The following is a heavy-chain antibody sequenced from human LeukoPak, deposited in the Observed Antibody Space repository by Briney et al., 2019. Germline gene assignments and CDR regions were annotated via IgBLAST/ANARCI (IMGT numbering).Heavy chain of an antibody. J-gene: IGHJ6*02. Sequence: GGSLRLSCAASGFTFSSYAMHWVRQAPGKGLEWVAVISYDGSNKYYADSVKGRLTISRDNSKNTLYLQMNSLRAEDTAVYYCARALAPYGSGSYRSYYYYYYGMDVWGQGTTVTVSS. CDR2: ISYDGSNK. V-gene: IGHV3-30-3*01. CDR3: ARALAPYGSGSYRSYYYYYYGMDV. D-gene: IGHD3-10*01. CDR1: GFTFSSYA.